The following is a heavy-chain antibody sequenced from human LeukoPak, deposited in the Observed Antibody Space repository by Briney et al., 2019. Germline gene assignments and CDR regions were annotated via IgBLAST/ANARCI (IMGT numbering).Heavy chain of an antibody. V-gene: IGHV4-59*08. CDR1: GGSISSYY. D-gene: IGHD3-3*01. J-gene: IGHJ3*02. CDR3: GRRYDFWSGYYAFDI. CDR2: IYYSGST. Sequence: SETLSLTCTVSGGSISSYYWSWIRQPPGKGLEWIGYIYYSGSTNYNPSLKSRVTISVDTSKNQFSLKLSSVTDADTAVYYCGRRYDFWSGYYAFDIWGQGTMVTVSS.